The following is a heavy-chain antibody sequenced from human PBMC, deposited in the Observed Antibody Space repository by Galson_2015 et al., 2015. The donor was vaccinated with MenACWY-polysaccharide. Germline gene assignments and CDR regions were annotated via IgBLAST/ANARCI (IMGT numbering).Heavy chain of an antibody. Sequence: LRLSCAVSGFPFSSYSMNWVRQAPGKGLEWLSYISSSSGTVYYADSVRGRFTISRDNAKNSLYLQMNRLRDEDTAIYYCARRGLYSSSSGGLDHWGQGTLVTVSS. CDR1: GFPFSSYS. CDR3: ARRGLYSSSSGGLDH. V-gene: IGHV3-48*02. J-gene: IGHJ5*02. D-gene: IGHD6-6*01. CDR2: ISSSSGTV.